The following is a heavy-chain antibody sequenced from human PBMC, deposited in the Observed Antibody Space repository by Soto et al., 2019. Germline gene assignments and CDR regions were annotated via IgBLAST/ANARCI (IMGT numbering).Heavy chain of an antibody. CDR1: GGSISSYY. D-gene: IGHD2-15*01. CDR3: AGGSCYGDNGCCFDP. V-gene: IGHV4-59*01. CDR2: IYYSGST. J-gene: IGHJ5*02. Sequence: NPSETLSLTCTVSGGSISSYYWSWIRQPPGKGLEWIGYIYYSGSTNYNPSLKSRVTISVDTSKNQFSLKLSSVTAADTAVYYCAGGSCYGDNGCCFDPWGQGTLVTVSS.